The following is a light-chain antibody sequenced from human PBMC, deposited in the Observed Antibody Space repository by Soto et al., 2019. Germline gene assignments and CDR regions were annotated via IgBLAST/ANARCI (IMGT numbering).Light chain of an antibody. Sequence: QSALTQPPSASGSPGQSVTISCTGTSSDVGGYNYVSWYQQHPGKAPKLMIFEVSKRPSGVPYRFSGSKSGDTASLTVSGLQAEDEADYYCSSYAGSTNYVVGAGTKVTVL. CDR1: SSDVGGYNY. V-gene: IGLV2-8*01. CDR3: SSYAGSTNYV. J-gene: IGLJ1*01. CDR2: EVS.